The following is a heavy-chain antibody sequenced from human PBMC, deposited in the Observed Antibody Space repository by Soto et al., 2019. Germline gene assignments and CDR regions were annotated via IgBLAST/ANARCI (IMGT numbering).Heavy chain of an antibody. CDR2: MYPGDSDT. CDR1: GYSFTSYW. V-gene: IGHV5-51*01. CDR3: ATSITGSTYYYYGMDV. Sequence: GGSLKISCKGSGYSFTSYWIGWVRQMPGKGLEWMGIMYPGDSDTRYSPSFQGQVTISADKSISTAYLQWSSLKASDTAMYYCATSITGSTYYYYGMDVWGQGTTVTVSS. D-gene: IGHD1-7*01. J-gene: IGHJ6*02.